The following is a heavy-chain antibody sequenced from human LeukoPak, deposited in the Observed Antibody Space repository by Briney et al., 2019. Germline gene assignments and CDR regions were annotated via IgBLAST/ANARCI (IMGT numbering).Heavy chain of an antibody. CDR2: ISGSGGST. J-gene: IGHJ4*02. CDR1: GFTFSSYA. D-gene: IGHD6-19*01. Sequence: GGSLRLSCAASGFTFSSYAMSWVRQAPGEGLEWVSAISGSGGSTHYADSAKGRFTISRDNSKNTLYLQMNSLRVEDTAVYYCAKDMGRGWCYFDYWGQGTLVTVSS. CDR3: AKDMGRGWCYFDY. V-gene: IGHV3-23*01.